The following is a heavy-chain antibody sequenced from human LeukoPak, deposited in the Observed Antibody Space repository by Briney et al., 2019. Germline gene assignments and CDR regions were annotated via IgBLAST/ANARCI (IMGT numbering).Heavy chain of an antibody. CDR3: ARGYYDSSGYSNAFDI. J-gene: IGHJ3*02. CDR1: GVSISSSY. Sequence: SETLSLTCSVSGVSISSSYWSWIRQPPGKRLEWIGFIHQNGNTNYNPSLKSRVTMSVDTSKNQFYLQMGSVTAADTAVYYCARGYYDSSGYSNAFDIWGQGTMVAV. V-gene: IGHV4-59*01. D-gene: IGHD3-22*01. CDR2: IHQNGNT.